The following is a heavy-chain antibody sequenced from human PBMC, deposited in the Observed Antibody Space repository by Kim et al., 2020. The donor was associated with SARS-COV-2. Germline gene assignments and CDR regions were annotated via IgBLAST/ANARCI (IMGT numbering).Heavy chain of an antibody. Sequence: ISYIYYADSVKSRFTISRDNAKNSLYLQMNSLRAEVTAVYYCARDEDMDVWGKGTTVTVSS. CDR2: ISYI. J-gene: IGHJ6*03. V-gene: IGHV3-21*01. CDR3: ARDEDMDV.